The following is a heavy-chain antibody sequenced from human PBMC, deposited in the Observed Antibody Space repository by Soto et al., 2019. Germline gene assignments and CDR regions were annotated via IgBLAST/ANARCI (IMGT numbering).Heavy chain of an antibody. D-gene: IGHD6-6*01. CDR3: ARDSSSHYYYGIDV. CDR2: ISYDGSNK. V-gene: IGHV3-30-3*01. CDR1: GFTFSSYA. J-gene: IGHJ6*02. Sequence: QVQLVESGGGVVQPGRSLRLSCAASGFTFSSYAMHWVRQAPGKGLEWVAVISYDGSNKYYADSVKGRFTISRDNSKNTLYLQMNSLRAEDTAVYYCARDSSSHYYYGIDVWGQGTTVTVSS.